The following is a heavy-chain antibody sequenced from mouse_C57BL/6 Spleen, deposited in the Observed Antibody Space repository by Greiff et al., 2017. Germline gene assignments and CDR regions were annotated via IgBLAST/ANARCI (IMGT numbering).Heavy chain of an antibody. V-gene: IGHV5-9*01. CDR2: LSGGGGNT. Sequence: EVMLVESGGGLVKPGGSLKLSCAASGFTFSSYTMSWVRQTPETRLEWVATLSGGGGNTYYPDSVKGRFTISRDNAKNTLYLQMRSLRSKDTALYYCARQGDYYGPHYYAMDYWGQGTSVTVSS. J-gene: IGHJ4*01. CDR1: GFTFSSYT. D-gene: IGHD1-1*01. CDR3: ARQGDYYGPHYYAMDY.